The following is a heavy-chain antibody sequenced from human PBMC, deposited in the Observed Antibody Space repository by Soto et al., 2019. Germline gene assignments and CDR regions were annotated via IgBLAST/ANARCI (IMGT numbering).Heavy chain of an antibody. Sequence: QVQLQESGPGLVKPSETLSLSCTVSGGSISSHYWSWIRQPPGKGLEWIGYIYYSGSTNYNPSLKSRVTISVDTSKNHFSPELSSVTAADTAVYYCARSGSGWYSAAYDYWGQGTLVTVSS. J-gene: IGHJ4*02. CDR1: GGSISSHY. CDR2: IYYSGST. CDR3: ARSGSGWYSAAYDY. D-gene: IGHD6-19*01. V-gene: IGHV4-59*11.